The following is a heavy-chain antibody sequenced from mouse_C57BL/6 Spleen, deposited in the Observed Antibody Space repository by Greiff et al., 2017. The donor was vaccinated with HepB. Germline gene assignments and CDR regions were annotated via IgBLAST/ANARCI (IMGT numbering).Heavy chain of an antibody. CDR3: ARRYGSSYGYFDV. D-gene: IGHD1-1*01. CDR1: GYTFTSHW. J-gene: IGHJ1*03. V-gene: IGHV1-52*01. Sequence: VQLQQPGAELVRPGSSVKLSCKASGYTFTSHWMHWVKQRPIQGLEWIGNIDPSDSETHYNQKFKDKATLTVDKSSSTAYMQLSSLTSEDSAVYYCARRYGSSYGYFDVWGTGTTVTVSS. CDR2: IDPSDSET.